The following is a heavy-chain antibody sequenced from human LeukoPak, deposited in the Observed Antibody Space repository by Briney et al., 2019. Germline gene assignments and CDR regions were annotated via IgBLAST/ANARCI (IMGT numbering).Heavy chain of an antibody. D-gene: IGHD6-19*01. J-gene: IGHJ4*02. CDR3: ARHLRAVAGGRYFDY. CDR2: IYYSGST. V-gene: IGHV4-61*01. CDR1: GGSVSSGSYY. Sequence: SETLSLTCTVSGGSVSSGSYYWSSIRQPPGKGLEWIGYIYYSGSTNYNPSLKSRVTISVDTSKNQFSLKLSSVTAADTAVYYRARHLRAVAGGRYFDYWGQGTQVTVSS.